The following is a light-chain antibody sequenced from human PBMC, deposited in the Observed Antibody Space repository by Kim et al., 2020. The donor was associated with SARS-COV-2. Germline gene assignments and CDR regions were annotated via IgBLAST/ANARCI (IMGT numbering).Light chain of an antibody. Sequence: PGERATLACRASQSINIDVAWYQQKPGRAPRLLIYDASKRVSGVPARFSGSGPGIDFALTINGLEPEDFAVYYCQQHATWPPALTFGGGTKV. J-gene: IGKJ4*01. CDR3: QQHATWPPALT. V-gene: IGKV3D-11*02. CDR2: DAS. CDR1: QSINID.